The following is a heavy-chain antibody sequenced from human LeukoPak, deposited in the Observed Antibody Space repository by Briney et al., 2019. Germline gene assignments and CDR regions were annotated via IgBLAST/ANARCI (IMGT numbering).Heavy chain of an antibody. CDR1: GGSISSGDYY. D-gene: IGHD1-7*01. Sequence: SETLSLTCTVSGGSISSGDYYWSWIRQPPGKGLEWIGEINHSGSTNYNPSLKSRVTISVDTSKNQFSLKLSSVTAADTAVYYCARGRFAGTWGQGTLVTVSS. J-gene: IGHJ4*02. CDR2: INHSGST. CDR3: ARGRFAGT. V-gene: IGHV4-39*07.